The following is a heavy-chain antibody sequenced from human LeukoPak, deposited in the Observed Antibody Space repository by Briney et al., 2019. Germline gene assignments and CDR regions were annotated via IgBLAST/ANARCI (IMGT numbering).Heavy chain of an antibody. CDR3: ARAGMDV. CDR1: RFNFIDYS. CDR2: ISSDSKTK. V-gene: IGHV3-48*01. J-gene: IGHJ6*02. Sequence: PGGSLRLSCAASRFNFIDYSMNWVRQAPGKGLECLSYISSDSKTKWYADSVKGRFSISRDNAKNTLYLQMNSLRVEDTAVYYCARAGMDVWGQGTTVTVSS.